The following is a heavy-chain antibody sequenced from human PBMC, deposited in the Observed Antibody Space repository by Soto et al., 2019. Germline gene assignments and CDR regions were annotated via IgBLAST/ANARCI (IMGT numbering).Heavy chain of an antibody. J-gene: IGHJ4*02. CDR2: INAGNGNT. Sequence: ASVKVSCKASGYTFTRYAIHWVRQAPGQRLEWMGWINAGNGNTKYSQKFQGRVTITGDTSARTAYMELSSLRSEDTAVYYCARYQSLDYYDSSGYFVFAFWGQGTLVTVSS. CDR3: ARYQSLDYYDSSGYFVFAF. CDR1: GYTFTRYA. V-gene: IGHV1-3*01. D-gene: IGHD3-22*01.